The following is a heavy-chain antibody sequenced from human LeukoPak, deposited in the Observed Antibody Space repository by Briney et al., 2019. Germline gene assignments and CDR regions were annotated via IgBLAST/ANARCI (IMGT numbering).Heavy chain of an antibody. CDR3: TRQGSHFDY. D-gene: IGHD3-10*01. J-gene: IGHJ4*02. CDR1: GFTFSGSA. CDR2: IRSKANSYAT. Sequence: GGSLTLSCAASGFTFSGSAMHWVRQASGKGLEWVGRIRSKANSYATAYAASVKGRFTISRDDSKNTAYLQMNSLKTEDTAVYYCTRQGSHFDYWGQGTLVTVSS. V-gene: IGHV3-73*01.